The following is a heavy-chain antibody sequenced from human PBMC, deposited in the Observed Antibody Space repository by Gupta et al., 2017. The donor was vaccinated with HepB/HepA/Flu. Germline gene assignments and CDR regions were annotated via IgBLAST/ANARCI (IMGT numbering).Heavy chain of an antibody. J-gene: IGHJ6*02. CDR1: GYTFTGYY. Sequence: QVQLVQSGAEVKKPGASVKVSCKASGYTFTGYYMHWVRQAPGQGLEWMGWINPNSGGTNYAQKFQGWVTMTRDTSISTAYMELSRLRPDDTAVYYCARGSPVEVVTYYGYYYYGMDVWGQGTTVTVSS. D-gene: IGHD2-21*02. V-gene: IGHV1-2*04. CDR3: ARGSPVEVVTYYGYYYYGMDV. CDR2: INPNSGGT.